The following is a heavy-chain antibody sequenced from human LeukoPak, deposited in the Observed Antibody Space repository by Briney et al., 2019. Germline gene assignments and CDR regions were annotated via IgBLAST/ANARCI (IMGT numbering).Heavy chain of an antibody. Sequence: SQTLSLTCAISGDSVSSNSAAWNWIRQSPSRGLEWLGRTYYRSKWYNDYAVSVKSRITINPDISKNQFSLQLNSVTPEDTAVYYCARDHFGRRARLSDMVLGVISYYFDYWGQGTLVTVSS. D-gene: IGHD3-10*01. CDR2: TYYRSKWYN. CDR3: ARDHFGRRARLSDMVLGVISYYFDY. CDR1: GDSVSSNSAA. J-gene: IGHJ4*02. V-gene: IGHV6-1*01.